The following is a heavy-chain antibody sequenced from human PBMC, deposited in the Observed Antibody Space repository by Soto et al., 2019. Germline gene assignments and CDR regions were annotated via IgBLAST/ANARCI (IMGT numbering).Heavy chain of an antibody. D-gene: IGHD2-15*01. CDR1: GGSISSYY. CDR2: IYYSGST. V-gene: IGHV4-59*01. Sequence: SETLSLTCTVSGGSISSYYWSWIRQPPGKGLEWIGYIYYSGSTNYNPSLKSRVTISVDTSKNQLSLKLSSVPAADTAVYYCARGGECSGGSCYYNYYWGQGTLVTVSS. CDR3: ARGGECSGGSCYYNYY. J-gene: IGHJ4*02.